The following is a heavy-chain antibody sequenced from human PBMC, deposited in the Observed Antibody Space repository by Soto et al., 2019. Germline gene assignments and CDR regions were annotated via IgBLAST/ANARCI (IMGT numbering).Heavy chain of an antibody. V-gene: IGHV4-39*01. Sequence: QLQLQESGPGLVKPSETLSLTCTVSGGSISSSSYYWGWIRQPPGKGLEWIGSIDYSGSTYYNPSLKSRVTISVDTSNNQFSLKLSSVTAADTAVYYCARHRSGGSCYSDYWGQGTLVTVSS. J-gene: IGHJ4*02. CDR2: IDYSGST. CDR3: ARHRSGGSCYSDY. CDR1: GGSISSSSYY. D-gene: IGHD2-15*01.